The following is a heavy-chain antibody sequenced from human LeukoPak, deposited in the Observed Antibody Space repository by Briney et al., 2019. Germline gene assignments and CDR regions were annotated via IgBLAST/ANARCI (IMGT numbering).Heavy chain of an antibody. Sequence: ASVTVSLTSSGYTFTNYDINWVRQAPGQGLEWMGWVNTNSGNTGYAQKFQGRVTMTRDTSISTAYMELRSLRFDDTAVYYCARVTGSIDYWGQGTLVTVSS. CDR2: VNTNSGNT. D-gene: IGHD1-26*01. V-gene: IGHV1-8*01. CDR3: ARVTGSIDY. J-gene: IGHJ4*02. CDR1: GYTFTNYD.